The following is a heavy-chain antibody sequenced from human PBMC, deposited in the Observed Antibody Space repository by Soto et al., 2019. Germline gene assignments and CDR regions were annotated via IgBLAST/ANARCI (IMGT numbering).Heavy chain of an antibody. D-gene: IGHD2-2*02. CDR2: IRSKANSYAT. CDR1: GFTFSGSA. CDR3: TRRRECSSTSCYTRNALDI. V-gene: IGHV3-73*01. J-gene: IGHJ3*02. Sequence: GGSLRLSCAASGFTFSGSAMHWVRQASGKGLEWVGRIRSKANSYATAYAASVKGRFTISRDDSKNTAYLQMNSLKTEDTAVYYCTRRRECSSTSCYTRNALDIWGQGTMVTVSS.